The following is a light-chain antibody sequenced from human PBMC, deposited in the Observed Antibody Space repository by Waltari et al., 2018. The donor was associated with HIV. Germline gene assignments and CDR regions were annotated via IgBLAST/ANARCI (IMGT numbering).Light chain of an antibody. V-gene: IGLV3-25*03. CDR2: KDT. CDR3: QSADTSDSYLWV. J-gene: IGLJ3*02. Sequence: SYELTQPPSVSVSPGQTDRITFTGTGLPQLSSYYNQQKPGQTPLLVIYKDTERPSGIPERFSGSSSGTTVTLTISAVQAEDEADYYCQSADTSDSYLWVFGGGTRLTVL. CDR1: GLPQLS.